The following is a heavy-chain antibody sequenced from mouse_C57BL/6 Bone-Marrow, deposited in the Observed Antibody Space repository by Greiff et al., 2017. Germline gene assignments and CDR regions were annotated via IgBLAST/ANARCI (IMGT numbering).Heavy chain of an antibody. V-gene: IGHV1-81*01. Sequence: VKLMESGAELARPGASVKLSCKASGYTFTSYGISWVKQRTGQGLEWIGEIYPRSGNTYYNEKFKGKATLTADKSSSTAYMELRSLTSEDSAVYFCAREGITTVVAKGYWGQGTTLTVSS. CDR1: GYTFTSYG. J-gene: IGHJ2*01. D-gene: IGHD1-1*01. CDR2: IYPRSGNT. CDR3: AREGITTVVAKGY.